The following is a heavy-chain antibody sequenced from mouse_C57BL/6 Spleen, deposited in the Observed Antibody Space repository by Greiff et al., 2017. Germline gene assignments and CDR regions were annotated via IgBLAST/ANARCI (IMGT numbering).Heavy chain of an antibody. V-gene: IGHV5-16*01. CDR3: ARDSGYYFDY. Sequence: EVKVVESEGGLVQPGSSMKLSCTASGFTFSDYYMAWVRQVPEKGLEWVANINYDGSSTYYLDSLKSRFIISRDHAKNILYLQMSSLKSEDTATYYCARDSGYYFDYWGQGTTLTVSS. J-gene: IGHJ2*01. CDR1: GFTFSDYY. CDR2: INYDGSST. D-gene: IGHD4-1*01.